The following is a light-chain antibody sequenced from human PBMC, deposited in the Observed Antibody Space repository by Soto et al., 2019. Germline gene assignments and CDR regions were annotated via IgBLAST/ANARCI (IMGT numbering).Light chain of an antibody. V-gene: IGKV1-13*02. Sequence: AIQLTQSPSSLSASVGDRVTITCRASQDIRGALAWYQQKPGKAPKILIYDVSSLQSGVPSRFSGSSSGTYFTLTISGLQPEDFATYYCQQFNSYPIIFGQGTRLDIK. CDR2: DVS. CDR1: QDIRGA. J-gene: IGKJ5*01. CDR3: QQFNSYPII.